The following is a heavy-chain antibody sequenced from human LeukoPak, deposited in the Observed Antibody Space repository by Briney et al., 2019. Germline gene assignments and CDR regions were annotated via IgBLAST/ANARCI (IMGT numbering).Heavy chain of an antibody. D-gene: IGHD3-10*01. CDR1: GDSITSYY. CDR3: ARAGLSMVRGVIIDY. V-gene: IGHV4-59*01. CDR2: IYYSGST. J-gene: IGHJ4*02. Sequence: SETLSLTCTVSGDSITSYYWSWIRQPPGKGLEWISYIYYSGSTNYNPSLKSRVTISVDTSKNQISLNLTSVTAADTAVYYCARAGLSMVRGVIIDYWGQGTLVTVSS.